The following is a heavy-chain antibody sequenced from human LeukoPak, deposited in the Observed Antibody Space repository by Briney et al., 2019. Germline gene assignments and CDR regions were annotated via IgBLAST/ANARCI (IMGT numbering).Heavy chain of an antibody. CDR2: INPNSGGT. CDR1: GYTFTGYY. V-gene: IGHV1-2*04. CDR3: ARSKGDGYNSDFDY. Sequence: ASVKVSCKASGYTFTGYYMHWVRQAPGQGLEWMGWINPNSGGTNYAQKFQGWVTMTRDTSISTACMELSRLRSDDTAVYYCARSKGDGYNSDFDYWGQGTLVTVSS. D-gene: IGHD5-24*01. J-gene: IGHJ4*02.